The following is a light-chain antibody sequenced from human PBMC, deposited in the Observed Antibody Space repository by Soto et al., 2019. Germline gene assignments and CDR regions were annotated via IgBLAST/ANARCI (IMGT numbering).Light chain of an antibody. Sequence: EIVLTQSPATLSLSPGERATLSCRASRSVSSNLAWYQQKPGQAPRLLIYDASNRATGIPARFSGSGSGTDFTLTISSLEPEDFAVYYCQQRSVWPRTFGQGTKVDIK. V-gene: IGKV3-11*01. J-gene: IGKJ1*01. CDR3: QQRSVWPRT. CDR2: DAS. CDR1: RSVSSN.